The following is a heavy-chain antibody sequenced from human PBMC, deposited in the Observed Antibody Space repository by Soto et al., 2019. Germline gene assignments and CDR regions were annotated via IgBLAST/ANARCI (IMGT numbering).Heavy chain of an antibody. Sequence: GGPLRLSFAASGFPFSCFTMTWFRHAPGKGLEWVSSISSSSSYIYYADSVKGRFTISRDNAKNSLYLKMTSLRAEDSAVYYCARSSSGWYSAFDIWGQGTMVTVSS. V-gene: IGHV3-21*01. CDR3: ARSSSGWYSAFDI. D-gene: IGHD6-19*01. CDR2: ISSSSSYI. CDR1: GFPFSCFT. J-gene: IGHJ3*02.